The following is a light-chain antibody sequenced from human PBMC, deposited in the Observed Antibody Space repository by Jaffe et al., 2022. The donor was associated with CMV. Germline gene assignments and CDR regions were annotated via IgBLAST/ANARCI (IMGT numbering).Light chain of an antibody. J-gene: IGLJ3*02. V-gene: IGLV2-23*02. CDR2: EVI. Sequence: QSALTQPASVSGSPGQSITISCTGTSSDVGRYNFVSWYQQHPGKTPKVMIYEVIKRPSGVSDRFSASKSGNTASLTITGLQPEDEADYYCCSFAGGGAWVFGGGTKLTVL. CDR1: SSDVGRYNF. CDR3: CSFAGGGAWV.